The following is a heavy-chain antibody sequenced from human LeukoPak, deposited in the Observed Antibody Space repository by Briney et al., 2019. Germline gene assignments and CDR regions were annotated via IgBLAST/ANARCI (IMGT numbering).Heavy chain of an antibody. CDR1: GGSISSGSDY. V-gene: IGHV4-61*02. J-gene: IGHJ4*02. CDR3: ARARGYSGYDSYYFDY. D-gene: IGHD5-12*01. CDR2: IYTSGST. Sequence: SQTLSLTCTVSGGSISSGSDYWSWIRQPAGKGLEWIGRIYTSGSTNYNPSLKSRVTISVDTSKNQFSLKLSSVTAADTAVYYCARARGYSGYDSYYFDYWGQGTLVTVSS.